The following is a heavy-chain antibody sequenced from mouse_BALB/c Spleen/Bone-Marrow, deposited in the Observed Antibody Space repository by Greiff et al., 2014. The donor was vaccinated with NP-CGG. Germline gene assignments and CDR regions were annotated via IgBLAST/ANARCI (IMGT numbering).Heavy chain of an antibody. CDR3: ARGNPFDF. Sequence: VQLQQSGGELMKPGASVKISCKATGYTFSNYWMQWVKQRPGHGPEWIGEILPGSDNTNYNEKFKGKATFTADTSSNTAYMQLSSLTSEDSAVYYCARGNPFDFWGQGTTLTVSS. V-gene: IGHV1-9*01. CDR2: ILPGSDNT. CDR1: GYTFSNYW. J-gene: IGHJ2*01.